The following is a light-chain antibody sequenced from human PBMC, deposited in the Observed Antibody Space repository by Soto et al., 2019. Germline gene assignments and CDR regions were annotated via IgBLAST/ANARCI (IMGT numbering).Light chain of an antibody. CDR1: QSISSW. CDR2: KAS. V-gene: IGKV1-5*03. J-gene: IGKJ1*01. CDR3: QKCNGYPWT. Sequence: DIQMTHSPSSLSASVVDRVTITFLASQSISSWLAWYQQKPGKAPKLLIYKASSLESGVPSRFSGSGSGTEFTLAINSLQPDDFATYYCQKCNGYPWTCGKGTKVDIK.